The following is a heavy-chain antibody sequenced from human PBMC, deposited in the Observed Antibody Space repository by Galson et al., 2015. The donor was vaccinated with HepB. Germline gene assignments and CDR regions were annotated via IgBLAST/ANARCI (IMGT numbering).Heavy chain of an antibody. V-gene: IGHV3-11*06. J-gene: IGHJ4*02. D-gene: IGHD1-20*01. Sequence: SLRLSCAASGFTFSDYYMSWIRQAPGKGLQWISYISSGSADSQYADSVRGRFTISRDNARHSLSLQMNSLRVEDTALYYCARVDGNWNDAGFDNWGQGTLVTVSS. CDR2: ISSGSADS. CDR1: GFTFSDYY. CDR3: ARVDGNWNDAGFDN.